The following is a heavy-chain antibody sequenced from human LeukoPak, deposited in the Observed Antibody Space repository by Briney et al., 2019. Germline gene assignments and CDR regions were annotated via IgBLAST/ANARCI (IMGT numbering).Heavy chain of an antibody. CDR3: ARGGYNHAFDI. D-gene: IGHD5-24*01. J-gene: IGHJ3*02. Sequence: GGSLRLSCTASGFTFINYWIHWVRQPPGKGLVWVSRINNDGGGTIYADSVRGRYTISRDNAKNTLYLQMNSLGVEDTAIYYCARGGYNHAFDIWGQGTVVTVSP. V-gene: IGHV3-74*01. CDR2: INNDGGGT. CDR1: GFTFINYW.